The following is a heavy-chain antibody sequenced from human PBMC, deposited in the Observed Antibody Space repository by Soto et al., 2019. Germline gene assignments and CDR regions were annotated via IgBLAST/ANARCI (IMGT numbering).Heavy chain of an antibody. CDR2: IYYSGST. J-gene: IGHJ4*02. Sequence: SETLSLTCTVSGGSISSYYWSWIRQPPGKGLEWIGDIYYSGSTKYNPSLKSRVTISVDTSKNQFSLKLSSVTAADTSLYVCGRASITMVRGVIDYWGQGTLVTVSS. CDR3: GRASITMVRGVIDY. D-gene: IGHD3-10*01. CDR1: GGSISSYY. V-gene: IGHV4-59*01.